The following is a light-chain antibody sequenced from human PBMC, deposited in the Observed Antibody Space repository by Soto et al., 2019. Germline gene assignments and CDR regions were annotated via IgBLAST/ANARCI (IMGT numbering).Light chain of an antibody. J-gene: IGLJ1*01. CDR1: SSNIGAGYD. Sequence: QSVLTQPPSVSGAPGQRVTISCTGSSSNIGAGYDVHWYQQIPGTAPKLLIYGNTNRPSGVPDRFSGSKSGSSASLAITGLLAEDEADYSCQSYDSSLSGSRVFGSGTKVTVL. CDR3: QSYDSSLSGSRV. CDR2: GNT. V-gene: IGLV1-40*01.